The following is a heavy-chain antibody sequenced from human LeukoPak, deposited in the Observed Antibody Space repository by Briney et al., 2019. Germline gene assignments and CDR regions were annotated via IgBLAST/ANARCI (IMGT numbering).Heavy chain of an antibody. J-gene: IGHJ4*02. D-gene: IGHD5-18*01. CDR3: AKDILLTAMIDY. CDR1: GFTFDDYA. Sequence: GGSLRLSCAASGFTFDDYAMHWVRQAPGKGLGWVSLISGDGGSTYYADSVKCRFIISRDNSKNSLYLQMNSLRTEDTALYYCAKDILLTAMIDYWGQGTLVTVSS. CDR2: ISGDGGST. V-gene: IGHV3-43*02.